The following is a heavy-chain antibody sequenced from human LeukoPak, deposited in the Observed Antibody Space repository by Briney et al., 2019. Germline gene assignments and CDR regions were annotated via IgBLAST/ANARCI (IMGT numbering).Heavy chain of an antibody. Sequence: ASVKVSCKASGYTFTNYYIHWVRQAPGQGLEWMGWINTNTGNPAYAQGFTGRFVFSLDTLVSTAYLQISSLKAEDTAVYYCARSIVVVPGAVDWFDPWGQGTLVTVSS. CDR3: ARSIVVVPGAVDWFDP. J-gene: IGHJ5*02. D-gene: IGHD2-2*01. CDR1: GYTFTNYY. CDR2: INTNTGNP. V-gene: IGHV7-4-1*02.